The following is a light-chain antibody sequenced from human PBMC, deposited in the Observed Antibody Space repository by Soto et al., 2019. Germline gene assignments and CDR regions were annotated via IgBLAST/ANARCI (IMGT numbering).Light chain of an antibody. Sequence: IVLTQSTATLSLSPGERATLSCRSSQTISSYLIWYQQRPGQAPRLLIFDVSNRATGIPARFSGSGSGTDFTLAISSLEPEDFAVYYCQQYNKWPRTFGQGTKVDI. CDR2: DVS. V-gene: IGKV3-11*01. CDR1: QTISSY. CDR3: QQYNKWPRT. J-gene: IGKJ1*01.